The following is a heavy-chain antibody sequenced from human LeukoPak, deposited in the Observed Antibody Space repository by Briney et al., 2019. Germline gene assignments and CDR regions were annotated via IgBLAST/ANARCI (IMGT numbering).Heavy chain of an antibody. V-gene: IGHV1-2*02. Sequence: ASVKVSCKASGFTFTGYYMHWVRQAPGQGPEWMGWINPNSGGTNYAQKFQGRVTMTRDTSITTAYMELTSLRSDDTAVYYCARAHGGIPDQIDYWGQGTLVTVSS. CDR3: ARAHGGIPDQIDY. D-gene: IGHD4-23*01. J-gene: IGHJ4*02. CDR1: GFTFTGYY. CDR2: INPNSGGT.